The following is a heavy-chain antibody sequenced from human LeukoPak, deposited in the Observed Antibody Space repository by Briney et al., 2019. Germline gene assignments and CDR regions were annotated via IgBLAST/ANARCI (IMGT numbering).Heavy chain of an antibody. CDR3: ARARFLDY. V-gene: IGHV4-59*01. J-gene: IGHJ4*02. Sequence: SETLSLTCTVSGGSISSYYWSWIRQPPGKGLEWIGYIYYSGSTNYNPSLKSRVTISVDTSKNQFSLKLGSVTAADTAVYYCARARFLDYWGQGTLVTVSS. CDR1: GGSISSYY. CDR2: IYYSGST. D-gene: IGHD3-10*01.